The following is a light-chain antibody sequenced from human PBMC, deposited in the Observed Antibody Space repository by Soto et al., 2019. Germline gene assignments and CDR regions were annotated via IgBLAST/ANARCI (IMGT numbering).Light chain of an antibody. J-gene: IGKJ2*01. CDR1: QSVLYSSNNKNY. Sequence: DIVMTQSPDSLAVSLGERATINCKSSQSVLYSSNNKNYLAWYQQRPGQPPKLLIYWASTRESGVPDRFSGSGSGTDFTLTCTSLQAEDVAVYYCQQYESTPPTFGQGTKLEI. CDR3: QQYESTPPT. V-gene: IGKV4-1*01. CDR2: WAS.